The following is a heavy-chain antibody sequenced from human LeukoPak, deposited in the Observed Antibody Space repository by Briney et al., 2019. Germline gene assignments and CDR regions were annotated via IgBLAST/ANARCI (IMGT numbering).Heavy chain of an antibody. CDR3: AKALGYRYGPNDAFDI. CDR2: ISGSGGTT. J-gene: IGHJ3*02. D-gene: IGHD5-18*01. Sequence: GGSLRLSCAASGFTFSSYEMNWVRQAPGKGLEWVSGISGSGGTTYYADSVTGRFTISRDNSKNPLYLQMNSLRAEDTAVYYCAKALGYRYGPNDAFDIWGQGTMVTVSS. V-gene: IGHV3-23*01. CDR1: GFTFSSYE.